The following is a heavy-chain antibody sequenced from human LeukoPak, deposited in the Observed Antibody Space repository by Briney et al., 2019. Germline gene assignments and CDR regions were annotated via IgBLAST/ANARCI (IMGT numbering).Heavy chain of an antibody. D-gene: IGHD5-12*01. CDR3: ARTTEGYAGGPGYSYYYYMDV. V-gene: IGHV4-59*01. CDR1: GGSISIYY. J-gene: IGHJ6*03. Sequence: SETLSLTCSVSGGSISIYYWTWIRQIPGKGLEWIGYIYYTGTTNYNPLFESRATISVDTSKNQFSLKLTSVTAADTAVYYCARTTEGYAGGPGYSYYYYMDVWGKGTTVTISS. CDR2: IYYTGTT.